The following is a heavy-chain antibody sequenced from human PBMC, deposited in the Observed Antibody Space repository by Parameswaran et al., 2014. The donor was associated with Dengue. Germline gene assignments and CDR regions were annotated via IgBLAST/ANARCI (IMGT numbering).Heavy chain of an antibody. Sequence: VRQAPGKGLEWVANIKQDGSEKYYVDSVKGRFTISRDNAKNSLYLQMNSLRAEDTAVYYCARDNLGWQCSSTSCYSSYYYYYMDVW. CDR3: ARDNLGWQCSSTSCYSSYYYYYMDV. D-gene: IGHD2-2*02. CDR2: IKQDGSEK. V-gene: IGHV3-7*01. J-gene: IGHJ6*03.